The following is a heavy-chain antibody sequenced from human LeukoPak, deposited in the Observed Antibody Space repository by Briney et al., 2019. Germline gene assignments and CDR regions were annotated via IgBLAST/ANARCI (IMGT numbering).Heavy chain of an antibody. J-gene: IGHJ5*02. CDR3: ARDSTPGRHDYSNP. CDR2: IKQDGSQT. Sequence: GGALRLSCAVSGFTFSSHWMAWVRQGPGKGLEWVANIKQDGSQTYYEEPVRGRFTISRDNARNTLYMQMNSLRAEDTAVYYCARDSTPGRHDYSNPWGQGTLVTVSS. CDR1: GFTFSSHW. D-gene: IGHD4-11*01. V-gene: IGHV3-7*01.